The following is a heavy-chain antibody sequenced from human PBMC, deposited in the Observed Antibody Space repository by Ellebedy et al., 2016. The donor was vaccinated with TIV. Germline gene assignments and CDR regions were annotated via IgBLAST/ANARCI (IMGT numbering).Heavy chain of an antibody. J-gene: IGHJ6*02. CDR2: ISTGSGST. CDR3: VRGLYGMDV. Sequence: ASVKVSXXASGYTLTRFAIHWVRQPPGQRLEWMGWISTGSGSTKYSQDFQGRVTIARDTSATAAYMELSSLRSEDTAVYYCVRGLYGMDVWGQGTTVTVSS. V-gene: IGHV1-3*04. CDR1: GYTLTRFA.